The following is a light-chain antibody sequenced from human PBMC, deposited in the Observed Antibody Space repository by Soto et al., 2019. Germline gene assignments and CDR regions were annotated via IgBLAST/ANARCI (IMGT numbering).Light chain of an antibody. CDR1: QSVSSY. Sequence: EIVLTQSRATLSLSPGERATLSCRASQSVSSYLAWYQQKPGQAPRLLIYDASNRATGIPARFSGSGSGTDFTLTISSIQPEDFAVDYCQQRSNLFTFGPGTKVDIK. CDR3: QQRSNLFT. V-gene: IGKV3-11*01. CDR2: DAS. J-gene: IGKJ3*01.